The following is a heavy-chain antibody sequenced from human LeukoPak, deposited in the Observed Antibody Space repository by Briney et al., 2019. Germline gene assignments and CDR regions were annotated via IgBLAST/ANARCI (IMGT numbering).Heavy chain of an antibody. D-gene: IGHD3-9*01. CDR3: AKASYYDILTGPLDY. CDR2: ISWNSGSI. CDR1: GFTFDDYA. J-gene: IGHJ4*02. V-gene: IGHV3-9*01. Sequence: PGRSLRLSCAASGFTFDDYAMHWVRQAPGKGLEWVSGISWNSGSIGYADSVKGRFTISRDNAKNSLYLQMNSLRAEDTALYYCAKASYYDILTGPLDYWGQGTLVTVSS.